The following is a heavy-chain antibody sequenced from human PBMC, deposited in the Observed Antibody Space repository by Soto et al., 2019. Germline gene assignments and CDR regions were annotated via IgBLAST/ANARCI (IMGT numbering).Heavy chain of an antibody. CDR1: GYTFTSYG. D-gene: IGHD3-22*01. J-gene: IGHJ6*02. CDR2: ISAYNGNT. Sequence: QVQLVQSGAEVKKPGASVKVSCKASGYTFTSYGISWVRQAPGQGLEWMGWISAYNGNTNYAQKLQGRGTMTTDTSTSTAYMELRSLRSDDTAVYYCARASYYYDSSGYYYVGSADYYYYYGMDVWGQGTTVTVSS. CDR3: ARASYYYDSSGYYYVGSADYYYYYGMDV. V-gene: IGHV1-18*01.